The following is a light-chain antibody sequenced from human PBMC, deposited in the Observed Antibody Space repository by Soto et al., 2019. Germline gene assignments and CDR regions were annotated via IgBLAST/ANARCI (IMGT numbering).Light chain of an antibody. V-gene: IGKV1-5*01. CDR3: QQYENYWT. CDR2: DAS. Sequence: DIQLAQSPSLLSASVGDRVTITCRASLSISSWLAWYQHKPGKAPKLLIYDASNLDSGVPSRFSGSGSGTEFSLTISNLQPDDFATYYCQQYENYWTFGQGTKVDIK. CDR1: LSISSW. J-gene: IGKJ1*01.